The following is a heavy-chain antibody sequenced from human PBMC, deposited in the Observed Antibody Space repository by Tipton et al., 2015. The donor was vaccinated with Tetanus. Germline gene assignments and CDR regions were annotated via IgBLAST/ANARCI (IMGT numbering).Heavy chain of an antibody. V-gene: IGHV4-59*01. Sequence: TLSLTCSVSGDSISYYYWSWIRQSPGKGLEWIGHIYYNGSTKYNPSLKSRVTVSLDTSKKHFSLRLSSVTAADTAVYYCARGGLCVGPACAGISPLLDVWGRGTLVTVSS. CDR1: GDSISYYY. CDR2: IYYNGST. J-gene: IGHJ2*01. CDR3: ARGGLCVGPACAGISPLLDV. D-gene: IGHD2-15*01.